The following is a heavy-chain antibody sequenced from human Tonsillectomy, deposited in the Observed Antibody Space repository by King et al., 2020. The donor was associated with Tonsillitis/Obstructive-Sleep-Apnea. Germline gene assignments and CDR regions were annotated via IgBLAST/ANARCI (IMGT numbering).Heavy chain of an antibody. CDR1: GGSFSGYY. Sequence: VQLQQWGAGLLRPSETLSLTCAVYGGSFSGYYWSWIRQPPGKGLEWIGEIEHSGSTNYNPSLKSRVTISVDTSKKLFSLKLSSVTAADTAVYSCARASEAFDILGQGKMVTVSS. D-gene: IGHD6-6*01. CDR2: IEHSGST. V-gene: IGHV4-34*01. J-gene: IGHJ3*02. CDR3: ARASEAFDI.